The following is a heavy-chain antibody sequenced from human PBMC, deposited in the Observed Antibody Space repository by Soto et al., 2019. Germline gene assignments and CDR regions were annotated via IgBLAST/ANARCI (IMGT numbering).Heavy chain of an antibody. CDR1: GGSISSYY. D-gene: IGHD2-2*01. Sequence: SETLSLTCTVSGGSISSYYWSWIRRPAGKGLEWIGRIYTSGSTNYNPSLKSRVTMSVDTSKNQFSLKLSSVTAADTAVYYCARDTDIVVAHNWFDPWGQGTLVTVSS. V-gene: IGHV4-4*07. CDR2: IYTSGST. J-gene: IGHJ5*02. CDR3: ARDTDIVVAHNWFDP.